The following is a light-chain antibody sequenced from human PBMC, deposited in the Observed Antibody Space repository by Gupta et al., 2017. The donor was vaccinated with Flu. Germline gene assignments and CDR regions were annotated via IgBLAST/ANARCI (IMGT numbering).Light chain of an antibody. CDR3: QQYDSYSLT. CDR1: QSLSSW. Sequence: GDRVTITCRASQSLSSWLAWYQQKPGKAPNLLISKASNLESGVPSRFSGSGSGTEFTLTISSLQPDDFATYYCQQYDSYSLTFGGGTKVEI. J-gene: IGKJ4*01. V-gene: IGKV1-5*03. CDR2: KAS.